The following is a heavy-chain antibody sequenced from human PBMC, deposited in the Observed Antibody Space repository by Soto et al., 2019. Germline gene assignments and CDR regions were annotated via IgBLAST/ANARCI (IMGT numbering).Heavy chain of an antibody. D-gene: IGHD3-3*01. J-gene: IGHJ4*02. CDR1: GFSLTTSGVG. Sequence: QITLNESGPTVVRPTETLTLTCRFSGFSLTTSGVGVGWIRQSPGKAPEWLALIYWDDDKRYSASLKSRITITKDTSTIQLVLTVSDLDPTDTATYYCAHRVLRTVFGLVTTTAIYFDFWGQGTPVAVSS. CDR2: IYWDDDK. V-gene: IGHV2-5*02. CDR3: AHRVLRTVFGLVTTTAIYFDF.